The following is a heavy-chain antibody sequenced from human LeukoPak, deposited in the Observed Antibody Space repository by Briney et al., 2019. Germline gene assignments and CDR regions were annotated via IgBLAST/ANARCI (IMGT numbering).Heavy chain of an antibody. J-gene: IGHJ4*02. Sequence: ASVKVSCKVSGYTFTGYYMHWVRQAPGQGLEWMGWINPNSGGTNYAQKFQGRVTMTRDTSISTVYMELSRLRSDDTAVYYCARLYSSSSGGNWGQGTLVTVSS. D-gene: IGHD6-13*01. V-gene: IGHV1-2*02. CDR3: ARLYSSSSGGN. CDR2: INPNSGGT. CDR1: GYTFTGYY.